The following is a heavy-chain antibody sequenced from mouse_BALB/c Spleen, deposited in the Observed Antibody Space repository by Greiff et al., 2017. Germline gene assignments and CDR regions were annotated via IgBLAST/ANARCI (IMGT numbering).Heavy chain of an antibody. CDR2: ISSGGST. CDR1: GFTFSSYA. CDR3: ARRRDYYGSSYDYAMDY. D-gene: IGHD1-1*01. Sequence: EVKVVESGGGLVKPGGSLKLSCAASGFTFSSYAMSWVRQTPEKRLEWVASISSGGSTYYPDSVKGRFTISRDNARNILYLQMSSLRSEDTAMYYCARRRDYYGSSYDYAMDYWGQGTSVTVSS. J-gene: IGHJ4*01. V-gene: IGHV5-6-5*01.